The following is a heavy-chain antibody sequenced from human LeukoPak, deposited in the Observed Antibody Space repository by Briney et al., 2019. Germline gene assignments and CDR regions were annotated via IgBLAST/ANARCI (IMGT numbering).Heavy chain of an antibody. CDR2: INPNSSGT. Sequence: ASVKVSCKASGYTFTDYYMHWVRQAPGQGLEWMGRINPNSSGTNYAQKFQGRVTMTRDTSISTAYMELSRLISDDTAVYYCARQIGGSFDYWGQGTLVTVSS. D-gene: IGHD1-26*01. J-gene: IGHJ4*02. V-gene: IGHV1-2*06. CDR3: ARQIGGSFDY. CDR1: GYTFTDYY.